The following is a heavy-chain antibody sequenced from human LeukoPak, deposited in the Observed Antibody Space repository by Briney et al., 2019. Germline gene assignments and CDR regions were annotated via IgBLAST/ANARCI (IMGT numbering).Heavy chain of an antibody. CDR2: ISGSGDST. V-gene: IGHV3-23*01. CDR3: AERYCIRTSCYREIDY. Sequence: GGSLRLSCAASGFTFTSYAMSWVRQAPGKGLEWVSTISGSGDSTYYADSVKGRFTISRDNSRNTLYLQMNSLRAEDTAVYYCAERYCIRTSCYREIDYWGQGTLVTVSS. CDR1: GFTFTSYA. D-gene: IGHD2-2*02. J-gene: IGHJ4*02.